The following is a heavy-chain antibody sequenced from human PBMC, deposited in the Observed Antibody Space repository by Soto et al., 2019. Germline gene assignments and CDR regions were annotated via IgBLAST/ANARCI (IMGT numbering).Heavy chain of an antibody. CDR2: IKSKTDGGTT. Sequence: GGSLRLSCAASGFTFSNAWMNWVRQAPGKGLEWVGRIKSKTDGGTTDYAAPVKGRFTLSRDDSKNTLYLQMNSLKTEDTAVYYCTTSDPPNYYDSSGYYGYWGQGTLVTVSS. CDR1: GFTFSNAW. D-gene: IGHD3-22*01. CDR3: TTSDPPNYYDSSGYYGY. V-gene: IGHV3-15*07. J-gene: IGHJ4*02.